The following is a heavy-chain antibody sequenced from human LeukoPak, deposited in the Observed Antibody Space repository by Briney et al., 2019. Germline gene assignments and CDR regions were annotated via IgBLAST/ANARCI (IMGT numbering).Heavy chain of an antibody. V-gene: IGHV1-69*05. CDR3: ATPLYSSSWPSFDY. D-gene: IGHD6-13*01. CDR2: IIPIFGTA. CDR1: GGTFSSYA. J-gene: IGHJ4*02. Sequence: SVKVSCKASGGTFSSYAISWVRQAPGQGREWMGRIIPIFGTANYAQKFQGRVTITTDESTSTAYMEMSSLRSEDTAVYYCATPLYSSSWPSFDYWGQGTLVTVSS.